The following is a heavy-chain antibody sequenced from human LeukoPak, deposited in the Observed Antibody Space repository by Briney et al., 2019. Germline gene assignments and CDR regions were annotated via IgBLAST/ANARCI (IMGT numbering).Heavy chain of an antibody. Sequence: PGGSLRLSCAASGFTFSSYWMSWVRQAPGKGLEWVANIKQDGSEKYYVDSVKGRFNISRDNAKKSMYLQMNSLRAEDTAVYYCAAGTAGRTEYFQHWGQGTRVTVSS. J-gene: IGHJ1*01. CDR3: AAGTAGRTEYFQH. V-gene: IGHV3-7*05. CDR1: GFTFSSYW. D-gene: IGHD6-6*01. CDR2: IKQDGSEK.